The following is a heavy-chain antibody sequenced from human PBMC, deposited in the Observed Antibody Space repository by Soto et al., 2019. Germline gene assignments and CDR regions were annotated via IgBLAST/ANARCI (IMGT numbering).Heavy chain of an antibody. J-gene: IGHJ5*01. V-gene: IGHV1-69*01. CDR3: ARRDSKYDSAGYPPFDS. CDR2: IIPIFGSA. D-gene: IGHD3-22*01. Sequence: QVQLVQSGAEVKKPGSSVKVSCKSSGGTFNTYAISWVRQAPGQGLEWMGAIIPIFGSANYAQRFQGRVTITADEFTTTAYMELSSLSSDDTAVYFCARRDSKYDSAGYPPFDSWGQGTLVTVSS. CDR1: GGTFNTYA.